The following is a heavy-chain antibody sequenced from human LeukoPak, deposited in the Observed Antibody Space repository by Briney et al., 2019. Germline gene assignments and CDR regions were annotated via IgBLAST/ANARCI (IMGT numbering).Heavy chain of an antibody. CDR3: ARDSIQLWPNAIDF. Sequence: PGGSLRLSCAASGFTFSSYGMHWVRQAPGKGLEWVAVISYDGSNNYYADSVKGRFTISRDNSKNTLYLQMNSLRAEDTAVYYCARDSIQLWPNAIDFWGQGTLVTVSS. CDR2: ISYDGSNN. J-gene: IGHJ4*02. D-gene: IGHD1-1*01. CDR1: GFTFSSYG. V-gene: IGHV3-30*03.